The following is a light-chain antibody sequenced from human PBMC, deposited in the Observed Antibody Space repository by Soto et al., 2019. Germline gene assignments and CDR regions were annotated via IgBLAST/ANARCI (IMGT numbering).Light chain of an antibody. CDR2: SNN. Sequence: QSVLTQPLSASGTPGQRVTISCSGSSSNIGSHTVNWYQQLPGTAPKLLIYSNNQRPSGVPDRFSGSKSGTSASLAISGLQSEDEADYYCAAWDDSLNGVVFGGGTKLTVL. CDR1: SSNIGSHT. J-gene: IGLJ2*01. V-gene: IGLV1-44*01. CDR3: AAWDDSLNGVV.